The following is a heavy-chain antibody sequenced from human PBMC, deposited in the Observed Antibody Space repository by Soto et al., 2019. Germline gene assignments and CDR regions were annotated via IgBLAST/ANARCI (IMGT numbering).Heavy chain of an antibody. V-gene: IGHV1-18*01. CDR3: ARSDCSGGSCYSYYFDY. CDR2: ISAYNGNT. J-gene: IGHJ4*02. Sequence: QVQLVQSGAEVKKPGASVKVSCKASGYTFTSYGISWVRQAPGQGLEWMGWISAYNGNTNYAQKLQGRVTMTTDTSXSPXYMELRSLRSDDTAVYYCARSDCSGGSCYSYYFDYWGQGTLVTVSS. D-gene: IGHD2-15*01. CDR1: GYTFTSYG.